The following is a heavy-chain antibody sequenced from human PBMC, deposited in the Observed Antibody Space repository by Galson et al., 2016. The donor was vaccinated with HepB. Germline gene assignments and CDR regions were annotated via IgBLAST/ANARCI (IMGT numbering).Heavy chain of an antibody. V-gene: IGHV3-72*01. CDR2: SRNKGSRYSS. CDR1: GFTFTDHF. Sequence: SLRLSCAASGFTFTDHFVDWARQAPGKGLEWVGRSRNKGSRYSSEYAASVKGRFTMSRDDSQTSLYLQMNSLTTADTAVYYCARLHYDGSIFHPFDCWGQGTLVTVSS. CDR3: ARLHYDGSIFHPFDC. D-gene: IGHD3-22*01. J-gene: IGHJ4*02.